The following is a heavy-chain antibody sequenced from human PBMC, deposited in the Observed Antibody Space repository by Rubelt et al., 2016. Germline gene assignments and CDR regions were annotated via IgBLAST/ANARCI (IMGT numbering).Heavy chain of an antibody. V-gene: IGHV5-10-1*01. CDR1: GYSFTSYW. CDR2: IDPNDSET. D-gene: IGHD1-7*01. Sequence: EVQLVQPGAEVKKPGESLRISCQGFGYSFTSYWINWVRQMPGQGLEWMGRIDPNDSETNYSPSFQGHVTISADKSINTANLQWSSLKASDTATYYCARVDGTTPSEYWGQGTLLTVSS. J-gene: IGHJ4*02. CDR3: ARVDGTTPSEY.